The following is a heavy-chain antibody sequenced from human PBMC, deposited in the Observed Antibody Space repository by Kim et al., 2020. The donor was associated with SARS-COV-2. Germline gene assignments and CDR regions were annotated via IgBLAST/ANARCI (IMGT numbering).Heavy chain of an antibody. CDR3: ARFYGGSYYYYYGMDF. Sequence: ASVKVSCKASGYTFTGYYMHWVRQAPGQGLEWMGRINPNSGGTNYAQKFQGRVTMTRDTSISTAYMELSRLRSDDTAVYYCARFYGGSYYYYYGMDFWGQGTTATLSS. D-gene: IGHD2-15*01. CDR1: GYTFTGYY. CDR2: INPNSGGT. J-gene: IGHJ6*02. V-gene: IGHV1-2*06.